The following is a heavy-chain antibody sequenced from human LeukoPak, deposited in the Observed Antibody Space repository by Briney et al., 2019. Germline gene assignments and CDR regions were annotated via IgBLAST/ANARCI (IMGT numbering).Heavy chain of an antibody. D-gene: IGHD3-22*01. CDR2: INHSGST. CDR1: GGSFSGYY. V-gene: IGHV4-34*01. J-gene: IGHJ4*02. Sequence: PSETLSLTCAVYGGSFSGYYWSWIRQPPGKGLEWIGEINHSGSTNYNPSLKSRVTISVDTSKNQFSLKLSSVTAADTAVYYCARRDSSGYYYRRGYFDYWGQGTLVAVSS. CDR3: ARRDSSGYYYRRGYFDY.